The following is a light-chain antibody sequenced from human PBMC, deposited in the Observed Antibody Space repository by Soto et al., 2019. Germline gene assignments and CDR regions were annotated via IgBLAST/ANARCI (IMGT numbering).Light chain of an antibody. CDR1: QDISNY. CDR2: DAS. Sequence: DIQMTQSPSSLSASVGDRVTITCQASQDISNYLNWYQQKPGKAPKLLIYDASNLETGVPSRFSGSGSGTAFTCTISSLQPEDIATYYWQQYDNLPYTFGQGTKLEIK. J-gene: IGKJ2*01. V-gene: IGKV1-33*01. CDR3: QQYDNLPYT.